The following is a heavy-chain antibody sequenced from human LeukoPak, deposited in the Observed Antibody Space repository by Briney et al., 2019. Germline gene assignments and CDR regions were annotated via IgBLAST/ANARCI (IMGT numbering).Heavy chain of an antibody. D-gene: IGHD3-22*01. Sequence: GGSLRLSCVASGFTFSSYEMHWVRQAPGKGLEWLSYISDSSNTINYADSVKGRFAISRDNAKNSLYLEMNSLRAEDTAVYYCARKSYDSSGYPYWGQGTLVTVSS. CDR3: ARKSYDSSGYPY. CDR2: ISDSSNTI. J-gene: IGHJ4*02. V-gene: IGHV3-48*03. CDR1: GFTFSSYE.